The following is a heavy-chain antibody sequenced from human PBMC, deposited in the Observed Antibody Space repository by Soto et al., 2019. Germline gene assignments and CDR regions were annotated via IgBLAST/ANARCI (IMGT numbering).Heavy chain of an antibody. J-gene: IGHJ4*02. CDR2: ISYSGTT. V-gene: IGHV4-39*01. Sequence: TYSVSAELVRRSSYYWCWLRQPTREGLEWIGSISYSGTTYYNPSLRSRVTISLDTSKIQFSLRLSSVTAADTALYFCVSSSASPYSYFDYSGQ. D-gene: IGHD5-12*01. CDR1: AELVRRSSYY. CDR3: VSSSASPYSYFDY.